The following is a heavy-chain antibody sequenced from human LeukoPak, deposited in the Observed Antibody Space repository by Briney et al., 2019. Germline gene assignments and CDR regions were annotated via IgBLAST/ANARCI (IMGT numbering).Heavy chain of an antibody. J-gene: IGHJ4*02. CDR2: IYHSGST. CDR1: GYSISSGYY. V-gene: IGHV4-38-2*01. Sequence: PSETLSLTCAVSGYSISSGYYWGWIRQPPGKGLEWIGSIYHSGSTYYNPSLKSRVTTSVDTSKNQFSLKLSSVTAADTAVYYCARGEMATMRYWGQGTLVTVPS. CDR3: ARGEMATMRY. D-gene: IGHD5-24*01.